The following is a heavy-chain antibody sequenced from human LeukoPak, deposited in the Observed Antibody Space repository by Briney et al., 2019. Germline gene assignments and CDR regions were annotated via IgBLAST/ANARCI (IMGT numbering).Heavy chain of an antibody. D-gene: IGHD3-3*01. V-gene: IGHV1-2*02. Sequence: ASVKVSCKASGYTFTGYYMHWVRQAPGQGLEWMGWINPNSGGTNYAQKFQGRVTMTRGTSISTAYMELSRLRSDDTAVYYCARTYYDFWSGYYSSGDNDYWGQGTLVTVSS. CDR1: GYTFTGYY. CDR3: ARTYYDFWSGYYSSGDNDY. CDR2: INPNSGGT. J-gene: IGHJ4*02.